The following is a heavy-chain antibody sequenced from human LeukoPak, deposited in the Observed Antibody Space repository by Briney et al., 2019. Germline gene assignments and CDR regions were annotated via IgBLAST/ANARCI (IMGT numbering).Heavy chain of an antibody. V-gene: IGHV3-23*01. CDR1: GFTFSSYA. Sequence: GGALRLSCAASGFTFSSYAMSWVRQAPGKGLEWVSAIRDSGSSTHYADSVKGRFTTSRDDSKNTLFLQMNSLRAEDTAIYYCAKYGPQDSGSSHFDYWGQGALVTVSS. CDR2: IRDSGSST. D-gene: IGHD1-26*01. J-gene: IGHJ4*02. CDR3: AKYGPQDSGSSHFDY.